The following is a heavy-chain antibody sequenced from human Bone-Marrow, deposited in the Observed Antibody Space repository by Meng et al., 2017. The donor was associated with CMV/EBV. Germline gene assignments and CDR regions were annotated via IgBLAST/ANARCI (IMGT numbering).Heavy chain of an antibody. CDR1: GFTFNDYA. CDR3: ARDIRGRTTYTFYGMDV. J-gene: IGHJ6*02. V-gene: IGHV3-9*01. D-gene: IGHD1-1*01. CDR2: ISWNSGDI. Sequence: GGSLRLSCAASGFTFNDYAMNWVRQAPGKGLEWVSGISWNSGDIGYADSVKGRFTISRDNAENSLYLQMNSLRAEDTALYYCARDIRGRTTYTFYGMDVWGQGTTVTV.